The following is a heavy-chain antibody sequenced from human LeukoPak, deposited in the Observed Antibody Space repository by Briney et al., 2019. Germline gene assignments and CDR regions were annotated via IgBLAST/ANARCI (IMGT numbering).Heavy chain of an antibody. CDR2: INHRGRT. V-gene: IGHV4-34*01. D-gene: IGHD3-22*01. J-gene: IGHJ4*02. Sequence: KPSETLSLTCAVYGGSFSGYYWRWIRQPPGKGREWIGEINHRGRTNYNRSLKGGVTISVNTYKNQFSLKLSSVPAADTAVYYCARVLLDDSSGYLDYWGQGTLVTVSS. CDR1: GGSFSGYY. CDR3: ARVLLDDSSGYLDY.